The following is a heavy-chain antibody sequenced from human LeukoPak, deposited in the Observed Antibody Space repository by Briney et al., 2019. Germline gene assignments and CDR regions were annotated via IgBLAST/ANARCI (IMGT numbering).Heavy chain of an antibody. CDR3: ARSMTTVTTGWFDP. CDR1: GGSISSYY. Sequence: ASETLSLTCTVSGGSISSYYWSWIRQPPGKGLEWIGYIYYSGSTNYNPSLKSRVTISVDTSKNQFSLKLSSVTAADTAVYYCARSMTTVTTGWFDPWGQGTLVTVSS. V-gene: IGHV4-59*01. J-gene: IGHJ5*02. CDR2: IYYSGST. D-gene: IGHD4-11*01.